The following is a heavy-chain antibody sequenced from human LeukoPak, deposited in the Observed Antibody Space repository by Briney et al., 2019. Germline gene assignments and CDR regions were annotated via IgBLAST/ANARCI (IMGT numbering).Heavy chain of an antibody. CDR2: ISGSGGST. Sequence: PGGSLRLSCAASGFTFSSYGMSWVRQAPGKGLEWVSAISGSGGSTYYADSVKGRFTISRDNSKNTLYLQMNSLRAEDTAVYYCAKDLEFPNNYFVYWGQGTLVTVSS. D-gene: IGHD2-8*01. V-gene: IGHV3-23*01. J-gene: IGHJ4*02. CDR3: AKDLEFPNNYFVY. CDR1: GFTFSSYG.